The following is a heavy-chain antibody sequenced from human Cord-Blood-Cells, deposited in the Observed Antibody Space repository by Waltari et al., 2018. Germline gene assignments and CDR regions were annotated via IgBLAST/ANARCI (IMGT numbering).Heavy chain of an antibody. J-gene: IGHJ4*02. CDR1: GYTFTGYY. Sequence: QVQLVQSGAEVKKPGASVKVPCKASGYTFTGYYLHWVRQAPGQGLELMGWINPNSGGTNYAQKFQGWVTMTRDTSISTAYMELSRLRSDDTAVYYCARGVGATAPNDYWGQGTLVTVSS. D-gene: IGHD1-26*01. V-gene: IGHV1-2*04. CDR2: INPNSGGT. CDR3: ARGVGATAPNDY.